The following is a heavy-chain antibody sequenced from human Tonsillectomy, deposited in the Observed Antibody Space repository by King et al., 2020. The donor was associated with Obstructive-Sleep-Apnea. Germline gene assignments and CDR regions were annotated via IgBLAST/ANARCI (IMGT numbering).Heavy chain of an antibody. Sequence: VQLVESGGVLVQPGGSLRLSCAASGFTISSNYMSWVRQAPGKGLEWGAGIYTDCGTYYADSVKGRFTISRDNSKNTLHLQMNSLRAEDTAVYYCARVVGAIIYWGQGTLVTVSS. CDR1: GFTISSNY. V-gene: IGHV3-66*01. CDR3: ARVVGAIIY. J-gene: IGHJ4*02. D-gene: IGHD1-26*01. CDR2: IYTDCGT.